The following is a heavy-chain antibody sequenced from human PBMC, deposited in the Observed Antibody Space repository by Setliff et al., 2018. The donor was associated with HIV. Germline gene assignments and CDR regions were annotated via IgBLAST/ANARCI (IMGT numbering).Heavy chain of an antibody. J-gene: IGHJ5*02. CDR3: ARERDSDGFQFDP. CDR2: IIPIFGTA. Sequence: SVKVSCKASGYSLSTYAISWVRQAPGQGLEWMGGIIPIFGTANYAQKFQGRVTMTADESTSTAYMELSSLRSEDTAVYYCARERDSDGFQFDPWGQGTLVTVSS. CDR1: GYSLSTYA. D-gene: IGHD3-22*01. V-gene: IGHV1-69*13.